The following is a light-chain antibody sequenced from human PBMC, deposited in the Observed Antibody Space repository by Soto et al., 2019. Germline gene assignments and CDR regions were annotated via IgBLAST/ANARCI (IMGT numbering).Light chain of an antibody. Sequence: QSALTQPASVSESPGQSITISCTGTSSDVGSYNLVSWYQQHPGKAPKLMIYEVSKRPSGVSNRFSGSKSGNTASLTISGLQAEDEADYYCCSYAGSSPPHYVFGTGTKLTVL. J-gene: IGLJ1*01. CDR1: SSDVGSYNL. CDR2: EVS. CDR3: CSYAGSSPPHYV. V-gene: IGLV2-23*02.